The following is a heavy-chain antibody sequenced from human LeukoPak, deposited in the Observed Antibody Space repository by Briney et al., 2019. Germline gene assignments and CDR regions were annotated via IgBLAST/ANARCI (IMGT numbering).Heavy chain of an antibody. J-gene: IGHJ4*02. CDR3: ARLVDYGSGSH. V-gene: IGHV4-39*07. CDR2: LSYSGKT. CDR1: GGSISSSTYY. Sequence: SETLSLICIISGGSISSSTYYWGWLRQPPGKGLEWIGTLSYSGKTYYNPSLKSPVTISIDTSKNQFSLKLTSATAADTAVDYCARLVDYGSGSHWGQGTLVIVSS. D-gene: IGHD3-10*01.